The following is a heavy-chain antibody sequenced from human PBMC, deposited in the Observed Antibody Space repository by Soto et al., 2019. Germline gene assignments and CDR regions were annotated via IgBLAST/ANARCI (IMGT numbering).Heavy chain of an antibody. CDR1: GFTFSTYA. V-gene: IGHV3-23*01. D-gene: IGHD2-2*01. Sequence: EVQLLESGGGLVQPGGSLRLSCAASGFTFSTYAMSWVRQAPGKGLEWVSASSGSGGSTYYADSVKGRFTISRDNSKKTLHLQLSNLKAEDTAVYYWSKGLERSSSSCYDCWGQGTLVTVSS. CDR2: SSGSGGST. J-gene: IGHJ4*02. CDR3: SKGLERSSSSCYDC.